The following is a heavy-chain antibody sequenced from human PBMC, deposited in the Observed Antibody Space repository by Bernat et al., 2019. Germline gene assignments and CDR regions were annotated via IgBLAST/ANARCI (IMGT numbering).Heavy chain of an antibody. D-gene: IGHD6-6*01. CDR3: ARSRGIAARPNYYYGMDG. V-gene: IGHV2-70*15. CDR2: LDWDVDK. CDR1: GFSLITSGMC. Sequence: QVTLRESGPALVKPTQTLTLTCTFSGFSLITSGMCVSWIRQPPGKALECLARLDWDVDKYYSTSLKTRLTISKDTSKNQVVLTMTNMDPVDTATYYCARSRGIAARPNYYYGMDGWGQGTTVTVSS. J-gene: IGHJ6*02.